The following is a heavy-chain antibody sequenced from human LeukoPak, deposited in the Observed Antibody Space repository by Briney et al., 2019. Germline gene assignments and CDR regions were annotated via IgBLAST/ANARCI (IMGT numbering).Heavy chain of an antibody. CDR3: AKGGFDY. D-gene: IGHD3-16*01. Sequence: SETLSLTCTVSGGSISSSSYYWGWIRQPPGKGLGWIGSIYYSGSTYYNPSLKSRVTISVDTSKNQFSLKLSSVTAADTAVYYCAKGGFDYWGQGTLVTVSS. CDR1: GGSISSSSYY. CDR2: IYYSGST. V-gene: IGHV4-39*01. J-gene: IGHJ4*02.